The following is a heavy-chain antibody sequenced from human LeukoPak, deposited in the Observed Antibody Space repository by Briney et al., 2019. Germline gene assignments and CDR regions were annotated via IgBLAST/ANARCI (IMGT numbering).Heavy chain of an antibody. J-gene: IGHJ3*02. D-gene: IGHD4-23*01. CDR1: GGSFSGYY. CDR2: INHSGST. Sequence: KPSETLSLTCAVYGGSFSGYYWSWIRQPPGKGLEWIGEINHSGSTNYNPSLKSRVTISVDTSKNQFSLKLSSVTAADTAVYYCARHMMTTVARDAFDIWGQGTMVTVSS. CDR3: ARHMMTTVARDAFDI. V-gene: IGHV4-34*01.